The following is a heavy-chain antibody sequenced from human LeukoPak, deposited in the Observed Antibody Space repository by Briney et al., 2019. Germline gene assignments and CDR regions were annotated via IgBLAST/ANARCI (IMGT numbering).Heavy chain of an antibody. V-gene: IGHV1-2*02. CDR2: INPNSGGT. CDR1: GYTFTGYY. CDR3: ARDRGYDSALDY. Sequence: GASVKVSCKASGYTFTGYYMHWVPQAPGQGPDLMGWINPNSGGTNYAQKFQGRVTMTRDTSISTAYMELSRLRSDDTAVYYCARDRGYDSALDYWGQGTLVTVSS. D-gene: IGHD5-12*01. J-gene: IGHJ4*02.